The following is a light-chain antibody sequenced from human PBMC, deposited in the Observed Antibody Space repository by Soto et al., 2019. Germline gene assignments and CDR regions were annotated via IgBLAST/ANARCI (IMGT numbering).Light chain of an antibody. V-gene: IGKV3-20*01. CDR1: QSVGKNY. CDR3: QQYAYSPLI. Sequence: EDVLTQSPGTLSMYPRERATLSCRASQSVGKNYLAWFQKRGGQAPRLLIYDASRRATGISDRFSGSGSGTDFTLTISRLEPEDSAVYYCQQYAYSPLIFGQGTKVDIK. J-gene: IGKJ2*01. CDR2: DAS.